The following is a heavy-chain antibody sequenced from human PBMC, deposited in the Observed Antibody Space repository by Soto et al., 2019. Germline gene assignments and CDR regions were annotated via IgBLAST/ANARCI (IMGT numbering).Heavy chain of an antibody. CDR1: GFILDECA. D-gene: IGHD6-19*01. Sequence: EVQMVESGGGLVQPGRSLRLSCVASGFILDECAMHWVRQAPGKGLEWVSGISWNSGSIGYADSVKGRFTISRDNAKNSLYLQMYSLRAEDTALYYCASKRYTTGWHTYALDIWGQGTMVTVSS. CDR2: ISWNSGSI. J-gene: IGHJ3*02. CDR3: ASKRYTTGWHTYALDI. V-gene: IGHV3-9*01.